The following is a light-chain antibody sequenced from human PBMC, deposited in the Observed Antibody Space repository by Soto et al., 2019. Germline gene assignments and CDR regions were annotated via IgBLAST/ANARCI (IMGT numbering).Light chain of an antibody. CDR2: KAS. CDR3: QHYNSYSEA. CDR1: QTISSW. Sequence: DIQMTQSPSTLSGSVGDRVTITCRASQTISSWLAWYQQKPGKAPKLLIYKASTLKSGVPSRFSGSGSGTEFTLTISSLQPDDFATYYCQHYNSYSEAFGQGTQGDIK. J-gene: IGKJ1*01. V-gene: IGKV1-5*03.